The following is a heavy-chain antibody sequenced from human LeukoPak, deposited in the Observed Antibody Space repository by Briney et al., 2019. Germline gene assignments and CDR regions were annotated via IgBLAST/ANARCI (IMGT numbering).Heavy chain of an antibody. J-gene: IGHJ4*02. CDR1: GFTFSSYA. D-gene: IGHD1-26*01. CDR3: AKGGTVGDYFDY. Sequence: GSLRLSCAASGFTFSSYAVSWVRQAPGKGLEWVSAISGSGGSTYYADSVKGRFTISRDNSKNTLYLQMNSLRAEDTAVYYCAKGGTVGDYFDYWGQGTLVTVSS. CDR2: ISGSGGST. V-gene: IGHV3-23*01.